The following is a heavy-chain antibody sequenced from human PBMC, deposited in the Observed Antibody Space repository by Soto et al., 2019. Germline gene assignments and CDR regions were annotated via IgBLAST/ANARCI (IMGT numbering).Heavy chain of an antibody. CDR2: ISYDGSNK. CDR3: ARDRADIVVVPAAILDYLYYYGMDV. D-gene: IGHD2-2*02. J-gene: IGHJ6*02. V-gene: IGHV3-30-3*01. Sequence: PGGSLRLSCAASGFTFSSYAMHWVRQAPGKGLEWVAVISYDGSNKYYADSVKGRFTISRDNSKNTLYLQMNSLRAEDTAVYYCARDRADIVVVPAAILDYLYYYGMDVWGQGTMVTVSS. CDR1: GFTFSSYA.